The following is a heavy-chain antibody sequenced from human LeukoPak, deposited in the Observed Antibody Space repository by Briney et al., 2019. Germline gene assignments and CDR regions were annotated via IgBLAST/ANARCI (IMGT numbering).Heavy chain of an antibody. J-gene: IGHJ4*02. V-gene: IGHV3-49*03. Sequence: GRSLRLSCTASGFTFGDYAMGWFRQAPGKGLEWVGFIRSKAYGGTTEYAASVKGRFTISRDDSKSIAYLQMNSLKTEDTAVYYCTRKRDLAYCGGDCPWDYWGQGTLVTVSS. CDR1: GFTFGDYA. D-gene: IGHD2-21*02. CDR3: TRKRDLAYCGGDCPWDY. CDR2: IRSKAYGGTT.